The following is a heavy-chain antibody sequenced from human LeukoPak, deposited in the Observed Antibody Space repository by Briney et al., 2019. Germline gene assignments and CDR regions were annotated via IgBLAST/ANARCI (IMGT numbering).Heavy chain of an antibody. J-gene: IGHJ3*02. CDR2: ISGSGGST. CDR3: AKLHSSTRWFDI. Sequence: AGGSLRLSCAASGFTFSSYAMSWVRQAPGKGLEWVSAISGSGGSTYYADSVKGRFTISRDNSKNTLYLQMNSLRAEDTAVYYCAKLHSSTRWFDIWGQGTMVTVSS. D-gene: IGHD2-2*01. V-gene: IGHV3-23*01. CDR1: GFTFSSYA.